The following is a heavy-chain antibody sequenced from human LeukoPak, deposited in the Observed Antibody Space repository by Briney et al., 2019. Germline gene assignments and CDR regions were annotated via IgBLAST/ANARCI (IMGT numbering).Heavy chain of an antibody. V-gene: IGHV3-7*04. D-gene: IGHD1-14*01. CDR2: IKDDGSEK. J-gene: IGHJ4*02. Sequence: GGSLGLSCVGSGFTFSSYWMTWVRQAPGKGLEWVANIKDDGSEKYSVDSVKGRFTISRDNAKNLLYLQMSSLRAEDAAVYYCARARIDYWGQGTLVTVSS. CDR3: ARARIDY. CDR1: GFTFSSYW.